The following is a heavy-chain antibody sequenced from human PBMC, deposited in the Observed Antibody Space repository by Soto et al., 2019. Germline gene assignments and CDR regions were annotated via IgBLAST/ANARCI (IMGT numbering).Heavy chain of an antibody. CDR1: GFIFSNYE. Sequence: GGSLRLSCAASGFIFSNYEMSWVRQAPGKGLEWVSYIDHSGTTIYYADSVKGRVTISRDNAKNSLFLQMNSLRAEDTAVYYCARGHIVATILDYWGQGTLVTVSS. CDR3: ARGHIVATILDY. CDR2: IDHSGTTI. V-gene: IGHV3-48*03. D-gene: IGHD5-12*01. J-gene: IGHJ4*02.